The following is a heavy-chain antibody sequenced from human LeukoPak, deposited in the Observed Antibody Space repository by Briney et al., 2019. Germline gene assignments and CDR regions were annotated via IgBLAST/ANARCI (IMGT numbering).Heavy chain of an antibody. CDR1: GFTFSIYT. CDR3: ARSFGYGVGAFDI. Sequence: PGGSLRLSCAASGFTFSIYTMSWVRQAPGKGLEWVSAISGSGGSTYYADSVKGRFTISRDNSKNTLYLQMNILRAEDTAVYYCARSFGYGVGAFDIWGQGTMVTVSS. D-gene: IGHD5-18*01. J-gene: IGHJ3*02. V-gene: IGHV3-23*01. CDR2: ISGSGGST.